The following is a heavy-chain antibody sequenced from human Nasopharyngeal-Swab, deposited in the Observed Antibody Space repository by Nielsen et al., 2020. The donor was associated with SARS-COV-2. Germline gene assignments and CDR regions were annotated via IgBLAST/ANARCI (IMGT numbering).Heavy chain of an antibody. CDR1: GGSISSYY. J-gene: IGHJ4*02. CDR2: IYYSGST. Sequence: SETLSLTCTVSGGSISSYYWSWIRQPPGKGLEWIGYIYYSGSTNYNPSLKSRVTISVDTSKNQFSLKPSSVTAADTAVYYCARDSRSGWLYWGQGTLVTVSS. V-gene: IGHV4-59*01. CDR3: ARDSRSGWLY. D-gene: IGHD6-19*01.